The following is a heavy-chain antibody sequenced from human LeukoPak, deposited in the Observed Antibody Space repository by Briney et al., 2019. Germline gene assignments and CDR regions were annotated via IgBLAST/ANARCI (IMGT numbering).Heavy chain of an antibody. D-gene: IGHD6-13*01. CDR2: INHSGST. J-gene: IGHJ4*02. CDR3: ARSAWYSSSWYEDY. V-gene: IGHV4-34*01. CDR1: GGSFSGYY. Sequence: SETLSLTCAVYGGSFSGYYWSWIRQPPGKGLEWIGEINHSGSTNYNPSLKSRVTTSVDTSKNQFSLKLSSVTAADTAVYYCARSAWYSSSWYEDYWGQGTLVTVSS.